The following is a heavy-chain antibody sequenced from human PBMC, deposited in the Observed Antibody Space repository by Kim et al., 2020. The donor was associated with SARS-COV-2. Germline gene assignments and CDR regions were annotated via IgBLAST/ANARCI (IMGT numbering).Heavy chain of an antibody. D-gene: IGHD3-3*01. CDR3: ARDKSDFWSGYYVDY. V-gene: IGHV3-7*01. J-gene: IGHJ4*02. Sequence: GGSLRLSCAASGFTFSSYWMSWVRQAPGKGLEWVANIKQDGSEKYYVDSVKGRFTISRDNAKNSLYLQMNSLRAEDTAVYYCARDKSDFWSGYYVDYWGQGTLVTVSS. CDR1: GFTFSSYW. CDR2: IKQDGSEK.